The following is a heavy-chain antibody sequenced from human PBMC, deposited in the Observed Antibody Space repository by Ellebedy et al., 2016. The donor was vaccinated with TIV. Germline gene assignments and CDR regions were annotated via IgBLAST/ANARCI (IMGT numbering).Heavy chain of an antibody. Sequence: SLKISXAASGFTFDDYAMHWVRQAPGKGLEWVSGISWNSGSIGYADSVKGRFTISRDNSKNTLYLQMNSLRAEDTAVYYCAKGGDSSGYYFLYSPFDYWGQGTLVTVSS. D-gene: IGHD3-22*01. V-gene: IGHV3-9*01. CDR2: ISWNSGSI. J-gene: IGHJ4*02. CDR3: AKGGDSSGYYFLYSPFDY. CDR1: GFTFDDYA.